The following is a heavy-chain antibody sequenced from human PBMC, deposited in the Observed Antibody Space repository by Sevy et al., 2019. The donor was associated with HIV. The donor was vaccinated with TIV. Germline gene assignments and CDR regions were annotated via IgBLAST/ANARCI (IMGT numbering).Heavy chain of an antibody. D-gene: IGHD6-19*01. CDR2: ISWNSGSI. V-gene: IGHV3-9*03. J-gene: IGHJ4*02. Sequence: GGSLRLSCAASGFTFDDYAMHWVRQAPGKGLEWVSGISWNSGSIGYADSVKGRFTISKDTAKNSLYLQMNSLRAEDMALYYCAKGGYSSGWYHELYFDYWGQGTLVTVSS. CDR3: AKGGYSSGWYHELYFDY. CDR1: GFTFDDYA.